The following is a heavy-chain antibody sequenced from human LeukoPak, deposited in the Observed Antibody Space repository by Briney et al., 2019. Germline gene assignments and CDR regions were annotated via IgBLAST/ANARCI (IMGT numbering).Heavy chain of an antibody. CDR3: ARAPETYYDFWSGPVIGALDY. Sequence: GGSLRLSCAASGFTFSSYSMNWGRQAPGKGLEWVSSISSSSSYIYYADSVKGRFTISRDNAKNSLYLQMNSLRAEDTAVYYCARAPETYYDFWSGPVIGALDYWGQGTLVTVSS. V-gene: IGHV3-21*01. D-gene: IGHD3-3*01. CDR1: GFTFSSYS. CDR2: ISSSSSYI. J-gene: IGHJ4*02.